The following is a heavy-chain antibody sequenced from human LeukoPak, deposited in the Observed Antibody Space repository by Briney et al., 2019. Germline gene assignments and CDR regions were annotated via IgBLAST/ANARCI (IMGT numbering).Heavy chain of an antibody. J-gene: IGHJ4*02. CDR3: ARDLAARGDY. Sequence: GASVKVSCKASGGTFSSYAISWVRQAPGQGLEWMGIINPSGGSTSYAQKFQGRVTMTRDTSTSTVYMELSSLRSEDTAVYYCARDLAARGDYWGQGTLVTVSS. CDR1: GGTFSSYA. CDR2: INPSGGST. D-gene: IGHD6-6*01. V-gene: IGHV1-46*01.